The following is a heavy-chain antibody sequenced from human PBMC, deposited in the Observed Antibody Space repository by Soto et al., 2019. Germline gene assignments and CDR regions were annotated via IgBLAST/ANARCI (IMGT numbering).Heavy chain of an antibody. CDR3: AHRPRYYDFWSGHNWFDP. Sequence: SGPTLVNPTQTLTLTCTFSGFSLSTSGVGVGRINQPPGKALEWLALIYWNDDKRYSPSLKSRLTITKDTSKNQVVLTMTNMDTVDTAIYYCAHRPRYYDFWSGHNWFDPWGQGTLVTVSS. V-gene: IGHV2-5*01. D-gene: IGHD3-3*01. CDR2: IYWNDDK. CDR1: GFSLSTSGVG. J-gene: IGHJ5*02.